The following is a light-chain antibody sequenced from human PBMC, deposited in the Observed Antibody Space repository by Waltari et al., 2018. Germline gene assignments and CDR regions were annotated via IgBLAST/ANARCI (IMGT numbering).Light chain of an antibody. CDR2: DVS. Sequence: QSALTQPASVSGSPGQSITISCTGTSSDVGGYNYVSWYQQPPGKAPKLMIYDVSKRPSGVSNRFSGSKSGNTASLTISGLQAEDEADYYGSSYTSSSTTVFGGGTKLTVL. J-gene: IGLJ2*01. V-gene: IGLV2-14*01. CDR1: SSDVGGYNY. CDR3: SSYTSSSTTV.